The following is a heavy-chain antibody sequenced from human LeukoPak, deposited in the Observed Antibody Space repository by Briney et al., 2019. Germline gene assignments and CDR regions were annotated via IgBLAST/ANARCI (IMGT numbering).Heavy chain of an antibody. V-gene: IGHV3-48*01. Sequence: RGSLRLSCAASGFNFNTYPMNWVRQAPGKGLEWISNIRSTDSGTYYADSVKGRFIISRDNAENSLYLQMNSLRAEDTAVYYCATDLHYGFDYWGQGTLVTVSS. CDR2: IRSTDSGT. J-gene: IGHJ4*02. CDR3: ATDLHYGFDY. D-gene: IGHD4-17*01. CDR1: GFNFNTYP.